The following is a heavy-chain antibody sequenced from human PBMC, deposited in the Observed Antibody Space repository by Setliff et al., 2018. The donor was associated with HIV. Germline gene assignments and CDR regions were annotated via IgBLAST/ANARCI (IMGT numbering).Heavy chain of an antibody. V-gene: IGHV1-18*04. CDR2: VSVYNGNT. Sequence: GASVKVSCKASGYSFTFYGLHWVRQAPGQGLEWMGLVSVYNGNTKYAENFQDRLTLTTDASTGTGFMELRGLRSDDTAVYYCATPGVGAGAFDIWGRGTMVTVS. D-gene: IGHD3-10*01. CDR3: ATPGVGAGAFDI. CDR1: GYSFTFYG. J-gene: IGHJ3*02.